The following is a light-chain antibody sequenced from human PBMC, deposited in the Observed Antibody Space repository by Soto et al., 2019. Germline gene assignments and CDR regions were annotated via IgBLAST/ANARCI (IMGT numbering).Light chain of an antibody. CDR1: TGPVTSGHY. V-gene: IGLV7-46*01. J-gene: IGLJ2*01. CDR2: DTS. Sequence: QTVVTQAPSLTVSPGGTVTITCGSSTGPVTSGHYPYWFQQQSGQAPRTLIYDTSNKHSWTPARFSGSLLGGKAALTLSGAQPEDEAEYYCLLFHRSTYVVFGGGTKLTVL. CDR3: LLFHRSTYVV.